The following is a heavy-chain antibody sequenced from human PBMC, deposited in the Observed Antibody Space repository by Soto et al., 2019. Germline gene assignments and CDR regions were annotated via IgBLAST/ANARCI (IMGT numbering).Heavy chain of an antibody. Sequence: LGESLKISCKGSGYSFTSYWIGWVRQMPGKGLEWMGIIYPGDSDTRYSPSFQGQVTISADKSISTAYLQWSSLKASDTAMYYCARQSRYFDWPPHGYYYMDVWGKGTTVTVSS. D-gene: IGHD3-9*01. CDR1: GYSFTSYW. CDR2: IYPGDSDT. V-gene: IGHV5-51*01. CDR3: ARQSRYFDWPPHGYYYMDV. J-gene: IGHJ6*03.